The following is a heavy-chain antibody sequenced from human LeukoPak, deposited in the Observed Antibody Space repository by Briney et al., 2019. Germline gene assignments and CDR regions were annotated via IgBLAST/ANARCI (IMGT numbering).Heavy chain of an antibody. J-gene: IGHJ5*02. Sequence: ASVKVSCKASGYTFTSYGISWVRQAPGQGLVWMGWISAYNGNTNYAQKLQGRVTMTTDTSTSTAYMELRSLRSDDTAVYYCARADYDFWSGYFSWFDPWGQGTLVTVSS. CDR1: GYTFTSYG. V-gene: IGHV1-18*01. CDR3: ARADYDFWSGYFSWFDP. D-gene: IGHD3-3*01. CDR2: ISAYNGNT.